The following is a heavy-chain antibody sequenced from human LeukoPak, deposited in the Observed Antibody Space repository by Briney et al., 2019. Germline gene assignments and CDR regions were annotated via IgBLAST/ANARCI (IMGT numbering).Heavy chain of an antibody. CDR2: INPSDGVI. V-gene: IGHV1-46*01. CDR1: GYTFTRYY. Sequence: ASVKGSCKASGYTFTRYYMHWVRQAPGQGLEWMGIINPSDGVIDYAQKFQDRVTMTRDTSTSTVYTELSSLRSEDTAVYYCARRGSGSYVLDYWGQGTLVTVSS. CDR3: ARRGSGSYVLDY. J-gene: IGHJ4*02. D-gene: IGHD3-10*01.